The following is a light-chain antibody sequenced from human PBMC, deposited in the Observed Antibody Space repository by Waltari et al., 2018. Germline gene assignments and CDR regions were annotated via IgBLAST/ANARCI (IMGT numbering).Light chain of an antibody. Sequence: DIVLTQSPGTLSLSPGESATLSCRASQSISNDYLAWYQQKPGQAPRLLIYGASTRATGIPDRFSGSGSGTDFTLTISRLEPEDFAVYFCQQYDSSTTFGQGTKMDIK. CDR2: GAS. J-gene: IGKJ1*01. V-gene: IGKV3-20*01. CDR3: QQYDSSTT. CDR1: QSISNDY.